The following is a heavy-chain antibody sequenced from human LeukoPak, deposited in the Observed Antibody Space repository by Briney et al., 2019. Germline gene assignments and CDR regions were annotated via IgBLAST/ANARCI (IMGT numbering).Heavy chain of an antibody. V-gene: IGHV3-64*01. Sequence: GGYLTLSCAASGFNFNGKAWQWLGPAPGRGLEYVSTISSNGRSTYYANSVKGRFTISRDISKTTLYLQMGSLRAEDMAVYYCARGRGSYCLDYWGQGTLVTASS. CDR2: ISSNGRST. CDR3: ARGRGSYCLDY. D-gene: IGHD1-26*01. J-gene: IGHJ4*02. CDR1: GFNFNGKA.